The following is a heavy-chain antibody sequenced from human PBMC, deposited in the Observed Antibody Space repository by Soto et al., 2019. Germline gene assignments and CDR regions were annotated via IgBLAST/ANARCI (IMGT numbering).Heavy chain of an antibody. V-gene: IGHV4-61*01. D-gene: IGHD3-22*01. CDR3: ARELYYYDSSGYYYGAGWFDP. CDR1: GCSVSSGSYY. CDR2: IYYSGST. Sequence: SETLSLTCTVSGCSVSSGSYYWSWIRQPPGKGLEWIGYIYYSGSTNYNPSLKSRVTMSVDTSKNQFSLKLSSVTAADTTVYYCARELYYYDSSGYYYGAGWFDPWGQGTLVTVSA. J-gene: IGHJ5*02.